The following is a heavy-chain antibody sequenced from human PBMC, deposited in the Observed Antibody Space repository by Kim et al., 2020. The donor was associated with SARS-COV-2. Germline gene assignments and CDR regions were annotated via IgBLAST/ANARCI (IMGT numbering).Heavy chain of an antibody. J-gene: IGHJ4*02. CDR3: ARSLTTVTTRSSY. D-gene: IGHD4-17*01. V-gene: IGHV3-21*01. Sequence: YADSVKGRFTISRDNAKNSLYLQMNSLRAEDTAVYYCARSLTTVTTRSSYWGQGTLVTVSS.